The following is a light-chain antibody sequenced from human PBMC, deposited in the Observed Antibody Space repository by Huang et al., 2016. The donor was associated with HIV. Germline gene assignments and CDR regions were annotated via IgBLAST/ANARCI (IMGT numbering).Light chain of an antibody. CDR1: QSGLYNSDNKNF. V-gene: IGKV4-1*01. J-gene: IGKJ4*01. Sequence: DIVMTQSPESLAVSLGERATINCKSSQSGLYNSDNKNFLAWYQQKPGQPPKLLIYWATTRESGVPDRFSGSGSGTDFTLTISSLQAEDVAVYYCQQYYSSPPRLAFGGGTKVEI. CDR2: WAT. CDR3: QQYYSSPPRLA.